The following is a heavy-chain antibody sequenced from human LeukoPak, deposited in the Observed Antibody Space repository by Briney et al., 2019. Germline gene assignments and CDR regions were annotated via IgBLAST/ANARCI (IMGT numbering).Heavy chain of an antibody. CDR1: GYTFTGYY. D-gene: IGHD3-22*01. CDR2: INPNSGGT. CDR3: ARDRYYYDSSGYYRFYDY. Sequence: ASVKVSCKASGYTFTGYYMHWVRQAPGQGLEWMGWINPNSGGTKYAQRLLGRVTVTRDTSISTAYMQLSRLRSDDTAVYYCARDRYYYDSSGYYRFYDYWGQGTLVTVSS. J-gene: IGHJ4*02. V-gene: IGHV1-2*02.